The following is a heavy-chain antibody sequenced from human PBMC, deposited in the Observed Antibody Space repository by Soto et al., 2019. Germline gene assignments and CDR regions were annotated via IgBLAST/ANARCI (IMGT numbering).Heavy chain of an antibody. J-gene: IGHJ5*02. CDR3: ARANYDFRPPTNWIDL. D-gene: IGHD3-3*01. CDR2: IYYSGST. CDR1: GGSISSYY. V-gene: IGHV4-59*08. Sequence: SETLSLTCTVSGGSISSYYWSWIRQPPGKGLEWIGYIYYSGSTNYNPSLKSRVTISVDTSKNQFSLKLSSVTAADTAVYYCARANYDFRPPTNWIDLSGQATLVTVSS.